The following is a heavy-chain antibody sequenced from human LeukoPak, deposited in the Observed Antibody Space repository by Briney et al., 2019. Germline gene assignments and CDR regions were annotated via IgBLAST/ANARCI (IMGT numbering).Heavy chain of an antibody. J-gene: IGHJ4*02. Sequence: PGGSLRLSCAASGFTFSSYSMNWVRQAPGKGLEWVSSISSSSSYIYYADSVKGRFTISRDNSKNTMYLQMNSLRAEDTAVYYCARGLSEQWLVQATLYWGQGTLVTVSS. D-gene: IGHD6-19*01. CDR1: GFTFSSYS. CDR3: ARGLSEQWLVQATLY. V-gene: IGHV3-21*01. CDR2: ISSSSSYI.